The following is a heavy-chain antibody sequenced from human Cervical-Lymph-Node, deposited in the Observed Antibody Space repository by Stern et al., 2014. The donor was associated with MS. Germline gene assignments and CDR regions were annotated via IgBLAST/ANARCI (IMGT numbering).Heavy chain of an antibody. CDR1: GYTFTDYS. D-gene: IGHD1-26*01. CDR3: ARVAPTVGAAY. Sequence: QVQLMQSGAEVMKPGASVNVSCKASGYTFTDYSIQWVRQVHGQGLEWMGMINPNGGGATYPRKFRGRVTMTRDTSTATVKMELNSLRSEDTAVYYCARVAPTVGAAYWGQGTLVTVSS. V-gene: IGHV1-46*01. CDR2: INPNGGGA. J-gene: IGHJ4*02.